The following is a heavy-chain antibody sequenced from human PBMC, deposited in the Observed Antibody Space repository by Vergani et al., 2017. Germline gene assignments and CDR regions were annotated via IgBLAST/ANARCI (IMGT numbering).Heavy chain of an antibody. Sequence: QVQLQESGPGLVKSSETLSLTCSVSFDSIRNLYCNWIRQPPGNGLEWVGSIHYSENTNYNPSLKTRVTISVDTSKNQFSLTLTSVAAAATAVYYCASDTHSGQRADRWGQGILVTVTS. CDR2: IHYSENT. CDR3: ASDTHSGQRADR. CDR1: FDSIRNLY. J-gene: IGHJ5*02. D-gene: IGHD6-19*01. V-gene: IGHV4-59*11.